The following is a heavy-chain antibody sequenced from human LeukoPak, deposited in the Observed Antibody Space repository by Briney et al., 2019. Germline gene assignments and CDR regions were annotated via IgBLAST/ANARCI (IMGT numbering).Heavy chain of an antibody. Sequence: PGGSLRLSCAASGFTFSSYSMNWVRQAPGKGLEWVSSISSSSSYIYYADSVKGRFTISRDNAKNSLYLQMNSLRAEDTAVYYCARDLRGGYVEAHFGYWGQGTLVTVSS. V-gene: IGHV3-21*01. CDR3: ARDLRGGYVEAHFGY. J-gene: IGHJ4*02. CDR2: ISSSSSYI. D-gene: IGHD5-12*01. CDR1: GFTFSSYS.